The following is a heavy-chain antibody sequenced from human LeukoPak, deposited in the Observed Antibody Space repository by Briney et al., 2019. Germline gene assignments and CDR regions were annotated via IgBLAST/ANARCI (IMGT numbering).Heavy chain of an antibody. J-gene: IGHJ6*03. Sequence: ASVKVSCKASGYTFSGSYIHWVRQAPGQGLEWLGRINPNSGDTNYAQNLHGRVTMTRDTSITTAYMELKSLTSDDTAVYFCARSAEHCNNGVCFTDYYMDVWGKGTTVTVSS. CDR1: GYTFSGSY. V-gene: IGHV1-2*06. D-gene: IGHD2-8*01. CDR3: ARSAEHCNNGVCFTDYYMDV. CDR2: INPNSGDT.